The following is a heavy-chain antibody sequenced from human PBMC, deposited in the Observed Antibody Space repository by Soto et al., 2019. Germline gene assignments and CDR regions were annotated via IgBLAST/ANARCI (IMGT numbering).Heavy chain of an antibody. Sequence: EVQLLESGGGLVQPGGSLRLSCAASGFTFSSYAMSWVRQAPGKGLEWVSAISGSGGSTYYADSVKGRFTISRDNSKNTRYLQMNSLRAEDTAVYYCAKDRGYSGYDLYGMDVWGQGTTVTVSS. J-gene: IGHJ6*02. CDR1: GFTFSSYA. V-gene: IGHV3-23*01. CDR2: ISGSGGST. D-gene: IGHD5-12*01. CDR3: AKDRGYSGYDLYGMDV.